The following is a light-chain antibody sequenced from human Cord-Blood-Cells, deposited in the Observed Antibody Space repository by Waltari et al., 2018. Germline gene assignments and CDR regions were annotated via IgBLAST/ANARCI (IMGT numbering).Light chain of an antibody. CDR1: QSVSSSY. V-gene: IGKV3-20*01. CDR3: QQYGSSPPWT. CDR2: GAS. J-gene: IGKJ1*01. Sequence: EIVLTQSPGTLSLSPGERATLSCRASQSVSSSYLAWYQQKPGQAPRLLIYGASSRATCIPDRFSGSGSGTDFTLTISRLEPEDFAVYYCQQYGSSPPWTFGQGTRWKSN.